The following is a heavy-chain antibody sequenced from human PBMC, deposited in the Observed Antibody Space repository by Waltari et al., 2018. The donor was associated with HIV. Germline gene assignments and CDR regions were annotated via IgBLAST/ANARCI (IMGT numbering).Heavy chain of an antibody. CDR1: GFTFRSYA. J-gene: IGHJ4*02. CDR3: RGGSGRGRDDY. Sequence: EVQLLESGGGLVQPGGSLRLSCAASGFTFRSYAMSWVRQAPGKGLEWVSGISASGGSTYYVDSVKDHFTISRDNSKNTVYLQMNSLKTEDTAVYYCRGGSGRGRDDYWGQGTLVTVSS. CDR2: ISASGGST. V-gene: IGHV3-23*01. D-gene: IGHD3-10*01.